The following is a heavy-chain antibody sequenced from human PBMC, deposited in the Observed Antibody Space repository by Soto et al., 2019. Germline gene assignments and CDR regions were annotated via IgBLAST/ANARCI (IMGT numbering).Heavy chain of an antibody. CDR3: AREDYDILTGHYGMDV. Sequence: SETLSLTCTVSGGSISSYYWSWIRQPPGKGLEWIGYIYYSGSTNYNPSLKSRVTISVDTSKNQLSLKLSSVTAADTAVYYCAREDYDILTGHYGMDVCGQGTTVTVSS. CDR1: GGSISSYY. V-gene: IGHV4-59*01. J-gene: IGHJ6*02. CDR2: IYYSGST. D-gene: IGHD3-9*01.